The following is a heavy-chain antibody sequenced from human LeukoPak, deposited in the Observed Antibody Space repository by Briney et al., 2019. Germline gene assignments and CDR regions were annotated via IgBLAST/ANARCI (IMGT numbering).Heavy chain of an antibody. CDR2: IYYSGST. D-gene: IGHD5-12*01. CDR3: ARLRISNGYAIDY. V-gene: IGHV4-59*08. CDR1: GVFISGYY. J-gene: IGHJ4*02. Sequence: PSETLSLTCAVSGVFISGYYWRWMRQPPGKGLERLGYIYYSGSTNYNPSLKSRVTISVDTSKNQFSLKLSSVTAADTAVYYCARLRISNGYAIDYWGQGTLVTVSS.